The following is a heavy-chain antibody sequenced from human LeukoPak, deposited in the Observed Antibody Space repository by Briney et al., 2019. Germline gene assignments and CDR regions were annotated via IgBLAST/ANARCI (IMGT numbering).Heavy chain of an antibody. CDR1: GGTFSSYA. CDR2: IISIFGTA. D-gene: IGHD5-18*01. Sequence: SVKVSCKASGGTFSSYAISWVRQAPGQGLEWMGGIISIFGTANYAQKFQGRVTTTADKSTSTAYMELSSLRSDDTAVYYCARDFRAAMVSDWFDPWGQGTLVTVSS. V-gene: IGHV1-69*06. CDR3: ARDFRAAMVSDWFDP. J-gene: IGHJ5*02.